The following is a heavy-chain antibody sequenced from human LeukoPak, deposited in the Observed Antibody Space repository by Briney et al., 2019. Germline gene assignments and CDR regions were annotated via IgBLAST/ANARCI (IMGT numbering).Heavy chain of an antibody. J-gene: IGHJ1*01. D-gene: IGHD6-19*01. Sequence: SETLPLTCTVSGGSISSGGYYWSWIRQHPGKGLEWIGYIYYSGSTYYNPSLKSRVTISVDTSKNQFSLKLSSVTAADTAVYYCARGAPYSSGWYSEYFQHWGQGTLVTVSS. CDR2: IYYSGST. CDR3: ARGAPYSSGWYSEYFQH. CDR1: GGSISSGGYY. V-gene: IGHV4-31*03.